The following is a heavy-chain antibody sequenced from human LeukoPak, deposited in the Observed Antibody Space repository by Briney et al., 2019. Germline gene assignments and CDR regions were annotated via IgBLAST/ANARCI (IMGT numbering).Heavy chain of an antibody. CDR1: RYTFTSYY. CDR2: TNPSGGST. V-gene: IGHV1-46*01. J-gene: IGHJ5*02. D-gene: IGHD1-26*01. Sequence: ASVNDSCKASRYTFTSYYMQWVRPTPARGLEGVGITNPSGGSTSYAQKFQGRVTMTREMSTSTVYMEVSSLRSEDTAVYYCARGPAEWELPGGLWFDPWGQGTLVTVSS. CDR3: ARGPAEWELPGGLWFDP.